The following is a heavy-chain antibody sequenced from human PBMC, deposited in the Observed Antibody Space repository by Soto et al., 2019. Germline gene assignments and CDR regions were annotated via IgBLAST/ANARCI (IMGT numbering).Heavy chain of an antibody. CDR2: IYYSGST. CDR1: GGSISSGAYY. Sequence: QVQLQESGPGLVKPSQTLSLTCTVSGGSISSGAYYWSWIRQPPGKGLEWIGYIYYSGSTDYNPSLKSGVSISVDTSKNQFSLKLSSVTAADTAVYYCASLVVTAHNWFDPWGQGTLVTVSS. V-gene: IGHV4-30-4*01. D-gene: IGHD2-21*02. J-gene: IGHJ5*02. CDR3: ASLVVTAHNWFDP.